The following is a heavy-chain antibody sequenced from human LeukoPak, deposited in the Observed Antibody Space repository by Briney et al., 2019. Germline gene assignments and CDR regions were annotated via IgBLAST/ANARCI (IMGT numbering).Heavy chain of an antibody. CDR3: ATRKLGNDY. CDR2: IYYTGST. Sequence: SETLSLTCTVSGGSMSSSSYYWGWIRQPPGRGLEWIGSIYYTGSTSYNPSLKSRVTISADTSKNQFSLKLSSVTAADTAMYYCATRKLGNDYWGQGTLVTVSS. V-gene: IGHV4-39*07. J-gene: IGHJ4*02. D-gene: IGHD7-27*01. CDR1: GGSMSSSSYY.